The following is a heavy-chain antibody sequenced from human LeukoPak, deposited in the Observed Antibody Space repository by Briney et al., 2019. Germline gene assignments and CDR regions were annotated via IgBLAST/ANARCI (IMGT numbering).Heavy chain of an antibody. Sequence: SETLSLTCAVYGGSFSGYYWSWIRQPPGKGLEWIGEIHHSGSTNYNPSLKSRVTISVDTSRNQFSLKLSSVTAADTAVYYCARYHYDFWSGPVNYWYFDLWGRGTLVTVSS. CDR2: IHHSGST. CDR1: GGSFSGYY. J-gene: IGHJ2*01. CDR3: ARYHYDFWSGPVNYWYFDL. V-gene: IGHV4-34*01. D-gene: IGHD3-3*01.